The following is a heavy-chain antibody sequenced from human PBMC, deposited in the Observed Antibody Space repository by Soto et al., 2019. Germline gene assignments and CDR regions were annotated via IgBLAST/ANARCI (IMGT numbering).Heavy chain of an antibody. J-gene: IGHJ5*02. CDR3: ARHVSGDYSNRFDP. D-gene: IGHD3-3*01. CDR1: GGSFSGYY. V-gene: IGHV4-34*01. CDR2: INHSGST. Sequence: SETLSLTCAVYGGSFSGYYWSWIRQPPGKGLEWIGEINHSGSTNYNPSLKSRVTISVDTSKNQFSLKLSSVTAADTAVYYCARHVSGDYSNRFDPWGEGTPATVTS.